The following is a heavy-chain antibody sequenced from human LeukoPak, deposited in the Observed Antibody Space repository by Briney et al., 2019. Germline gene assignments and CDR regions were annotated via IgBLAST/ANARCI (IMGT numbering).Heavy chain of an antibody. CDR1: GGSISNYY. CDR2: MYYSGST. CDR3: ARAGYDTSGFWYFDL. J-gene: IGHJ2*01. Sequence: SETLSLTCSVSGGSISNYYWSWIRQPPGKGLEWIGSMYYSGSTNYNPSLKSRATISEDTSKKQFSLKLSSVTAADTAVCYCARAGYDTSGFWYFDLWGRGTLVTVSS. D-gene: IGHD3-22*01. V-gene: IGHV4-59*01.